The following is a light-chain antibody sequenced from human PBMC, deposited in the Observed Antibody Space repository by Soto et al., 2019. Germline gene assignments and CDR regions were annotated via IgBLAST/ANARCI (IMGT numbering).Light chain of an antibody. V-gene: IGKV1-5*03. CDR3: QQYSSNSRT. CDR2: KAS. CDR1: QTISTW. Sequence: DIQMTQSPSTLSASVGDRVIITCRASQTISTWLAWYQHKPGTAPKLLIYKASSLEAGVPSRFSGSGSGTEFTLTISTLQPDDFATYYCQQYSSNSRTFGQGTKVETK. J-gene: IGKJ2*02.